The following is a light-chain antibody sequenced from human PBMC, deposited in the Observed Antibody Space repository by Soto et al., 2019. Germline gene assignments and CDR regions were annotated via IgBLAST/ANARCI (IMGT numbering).Light chain of an antibody. Sequence: QSALTQPASVSWSPGQSITISCTGTSSDVGSYNLVSWYQQHPGKAPKLMIYEGSKRPSGVSNRFSGSKSGNTASLTISGLQAEDEADYYCCSYAGSSTFNWVFGGGTKVTVL. CDR3: CSYAGSSTFNWV. J-gene: IGLJ3*02. CDR1: SSDVGSYNL. V-gene: IGLV2-23*03. CDR2: EGS.